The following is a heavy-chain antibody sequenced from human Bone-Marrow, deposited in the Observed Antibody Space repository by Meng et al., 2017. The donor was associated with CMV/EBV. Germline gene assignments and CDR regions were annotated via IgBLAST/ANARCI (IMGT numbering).Heavy chain of an antibody. CDR1: GFTFSSYS. CDR3: ARDLIVPAAIDYYYGMDV. D-gene: IGHD2-2*01. CDR2: ISSSSSYI. J-gene: IGHJ6*02. Sequence: GESLKISCAASGFTFSSYSMNWVRQAPGKGLEWVSSISSSSSYIYYADSVKGRFTISRDNAKNSLYLQMNSLRAEDTAVYYCARDLIVPAAIDYYYGMDVWGQGTTVTVPS. V-gene: IGHV3-21*01.